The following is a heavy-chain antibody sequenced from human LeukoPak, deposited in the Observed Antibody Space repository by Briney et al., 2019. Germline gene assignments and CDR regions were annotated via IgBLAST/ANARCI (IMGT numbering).Heavy chain of an antibody. V-gene: IGHV3-13*04. J-gene: IGHJ4*02. D-gene: IGHD3-22*01. Sequence: GGSLRLSCAASGFTFSSYDMHWVRQATGKGLEWVSAIGTAGDTYYPGSVKGRFTISRENAKNSLYLQMNSLRAGDTAVYYCASRRSGYHVDYWGQGTQVTVSS. CDR1: GFTFSSYD. CDR2: IGTAGDT. CDR3: ASRRSGYHVDY.